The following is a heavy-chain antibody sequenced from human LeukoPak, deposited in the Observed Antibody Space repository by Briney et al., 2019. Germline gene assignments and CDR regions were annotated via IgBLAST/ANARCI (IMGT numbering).Heavy chain of an antibody. D-gene: IGHD6-13*01. V-gene: IGHV3-23*01. CDR3: ARELSRSSWYYAFDI. CDR1: GFTFSSHA. Sequence: PGGSLRLSCVASGFTFSSHAMIWVRQAPGEELEWVAAISTTDGATYYADSVKGRFTISRDDSKNTLYVQMKSLRLEDTAVYYCARELSRSSWYYAFDIWGQGTMVTVSS. J-gene: IGHJ3*02. CDR2: ISTTDGAT.